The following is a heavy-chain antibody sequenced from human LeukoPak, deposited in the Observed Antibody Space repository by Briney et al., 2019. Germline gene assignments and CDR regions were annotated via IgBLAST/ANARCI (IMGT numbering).Heavy chain of an antibody. D-gene: IGHD5-12*01. CDR3: ARLYDSNRDHSGYGY. Sequence: PGRSLRLSCAASAFTFSSYWMSWVRQAPGKGLEWVANIDQDGNEKYYVDSVKGRFTISRDNAKNSLFMQMSSLRVEDTAVYYCARLYDSNRDHSGYGYWGRGTLVTVSS. CDR1: AFTFSSYW. V-gene: IGHV3-7*02. J-gene: IGHJ4*02. CDR2: IDQDGNEK.